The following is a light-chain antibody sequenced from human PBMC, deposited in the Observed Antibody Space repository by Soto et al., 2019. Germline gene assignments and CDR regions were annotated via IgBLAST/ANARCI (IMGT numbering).Light chain of an antibody. CDR1: QTIMTY. CDR3: QQSYNSPQT. CDR2: AAS. V-gene: IGKV1-39*01. J-gene: IGKJ1*01. Sequence: DIQMTQSPSSLSASVGDEVTITCRASQTIMTYLNWYKLKPGKPPRLLIYAASSLQSGVPSRFSGSGSGTDFTLTISSLQPEDFATYSCQQSYNSPQTFGRGTKVDIK.